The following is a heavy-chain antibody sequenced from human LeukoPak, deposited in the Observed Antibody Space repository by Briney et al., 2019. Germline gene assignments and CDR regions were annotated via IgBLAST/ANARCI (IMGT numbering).Heavy chain of an antibody. V-gene: IGHV3-48*03. J-gene: IGHJ4*02. CDR2: ISRSGSTI. CDR3: ARDPSYYDRSAYYSDY. CDR1: GFIFSSYE. Sequence: GGSLRLSCAASGFIFSSYEMNWVRQAPGKGLEWVSYISRSGSTIDYADSVKGRFTISRDNAKNSLYLQMNSLRAEDTAVYYCARDPSYYDRSAYYSDYWGQGTLVTVSA. D-gene: IGHD3-22*01.